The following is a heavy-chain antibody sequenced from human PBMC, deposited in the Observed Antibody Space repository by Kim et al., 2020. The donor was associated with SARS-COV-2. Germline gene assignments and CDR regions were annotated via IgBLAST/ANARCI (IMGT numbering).Heavy chain of an antibody. CDR1: GLTFGSSS. CDR2: ILVGSDNT. Sequence: SVKVSCKASGLTFGSSSVQWVRQARGQRLEWIGWILVGSDNTNYAQKFQERVTITRDMSTSTAYLELSSLRSEDTAVYYCAAEASHNWNYNFDYWGQGTLVTVSS. CDR3: AAEASHNWNYNFDY. V-gene: IGHV1-58*01. J-gene: IGHJ4*02. D-gene: IGHD1-7*01.